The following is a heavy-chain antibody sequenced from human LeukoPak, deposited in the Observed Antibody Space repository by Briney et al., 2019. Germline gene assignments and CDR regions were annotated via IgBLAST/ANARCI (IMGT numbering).Heavy chain of an antibody. CDR2: INPNSGAT. J-gene: IGHJ5*02. Sequence: ASVKVSCKASGYTFTGYYLHWVRQAPGQGLEWMGWINPNSGATNYAQKFQGRVTMTRDTSISTAYMELIRMRSDDTAVYFCARRPDSSGWSPSITLFDPWGQGTLVTVSS. D-gene: IGHD6-19*01. CDR1: GYTFTGYY. V-gene: IGHV1-2*02. CDR3: ARRPDSSGWSPSITLFDP.